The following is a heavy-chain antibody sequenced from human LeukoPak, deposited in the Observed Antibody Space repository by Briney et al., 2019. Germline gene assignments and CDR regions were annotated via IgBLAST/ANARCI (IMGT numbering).Heavy chain of an antibody. CDR1: GFTFSSYS. CDR3: ARDPAYYDLLTGYPSGYFDY. J-gene: IGHJ4*02. D-gene: IGHD3-9*01. CDR2: ISSSSTYI. V-gene: IGHV3-21*01. Sequence: PGGSLRLSCAASGFTFSSYSMNWVRQAPGKGLEWVSSISSSSTYIYYADSVKGRFTISRDNAKNSLYLQMNSLRAEDTALYFCARDPAYYDLLTGYPSGYFDYWGQGTLVTVSS.